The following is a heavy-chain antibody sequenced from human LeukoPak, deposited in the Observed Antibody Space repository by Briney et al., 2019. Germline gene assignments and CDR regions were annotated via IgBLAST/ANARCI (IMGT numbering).Heavy chain of an antibody. CDR3: VRDDVSP. CDR1: GYTFTGYY. J-gene: IGHJ5*02. CDR2: INPNSGGT. Sequence: ASVKVSCKASGYTFTGYYIHWVRQAPGQGFEWMGWINPNSGGTNYAQNFQGRVTMTRDTSISTAYMELSRLRSDDTAFYYCVRDDVSPWGQGTLVTVSS. V-gene: IGHV1-2*02.